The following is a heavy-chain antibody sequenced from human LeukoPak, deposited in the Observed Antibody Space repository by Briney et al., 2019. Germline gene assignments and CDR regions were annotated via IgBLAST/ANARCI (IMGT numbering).Heavy chain of an antibody. V-gene: IGHV3-7*01. CDR2: IKQDGSEK. D-gene: IGHD5-18*01. CDR1: GFTFSSYW. Sequence: GGSLRLSCAASGFTFSSYWMSWVRQAPGKGLEWVANIKQDGSEKYYVDSVKGRFTISRDNAKNSLYLQMNSQRAEDTAVYYCASPRRGYRYFDYWGQGTLVTVSS. CDR3: ASPRRGYRYFDY. J-gene: IGHJ4*02.